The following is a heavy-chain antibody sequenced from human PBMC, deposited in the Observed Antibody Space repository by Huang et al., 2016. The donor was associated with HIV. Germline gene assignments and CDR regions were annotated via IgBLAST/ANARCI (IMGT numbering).Heavy chain of an antibody. CDR3: AKIISNWPLYYMDV. J-gene: IGHJ6*03. V-gene: IGHV3-23*01. CDR2: ISGSGTT. Sequence: EVQLLESGGGLVQAGGSQRLACAASGFSFSNYAMTLVRQGPGKGLEWVSAISGSGTTYYLDSVKGRFTISRDNSKNTLFLQTNSLRVEDTAVYYCAKIISNWPLYYMDVWGKGTTVTVSS. D-gene: IGHD6-13*01. CDR1: GFSFSNYA.